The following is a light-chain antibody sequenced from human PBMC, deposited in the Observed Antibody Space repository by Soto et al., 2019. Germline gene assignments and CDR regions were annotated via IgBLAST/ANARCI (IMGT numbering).Light chain of an antibody. Sequence: EVVLTQSPATLSLSPGERATLSCRASQNVRTFLDWYQQKPGQPPRLLIYGASNRATGIPARFSGSGSRTDFTLTISSLEPEDFAVYYCQQHSHWPPWTFGQGTRVEIQ. J-gene: IGKJ1*01. CDR3: QQHSHWPPWT. V-gene: IGKV3-11*01. CDR1: QNVRTF. CDR2: GAS.